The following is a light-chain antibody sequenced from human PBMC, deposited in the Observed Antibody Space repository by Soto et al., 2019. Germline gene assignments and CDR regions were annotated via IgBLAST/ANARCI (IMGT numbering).Light chain of an antibody. CDR3: SSYTTSNTRQIV. CDR1: SSDVGGYNY. V-gene: IGLV2-14*03. J-gene: IGLJ1*01. CDR2: DVS. Sequence: QSVLTQPASVSGSPGQSINISCTGTSSDVGGYNYVSWYQHHPGKAHKLIIYDVSNRPSGVSNSFSGSKSGNTASLTISGLQPEDEADYYCSSYTTSNTRQIVFGTGTKVTVL.